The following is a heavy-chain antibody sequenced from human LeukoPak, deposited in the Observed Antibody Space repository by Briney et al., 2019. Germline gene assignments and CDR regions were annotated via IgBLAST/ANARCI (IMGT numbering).Heavy chain of an antibody. V-gene: IGHV3-23*01. J-gene: IGHJ4*02. Sequence: GGSLRLSCAASGLTFSSYAMSWVRQAPGKGLEWVSAISGSGGSTYYADSVKGRFTISRDNSKNTLYLQMNSLRAEDTAVYYCAKARIRDGYNHAFDYWGQGTLVTVSS. CDR3: AKARIRDGYNHAFDY. CDR2: ISGSGGST. CDR1: GLTFSSYA. D-gene: IGHD5-24*01.